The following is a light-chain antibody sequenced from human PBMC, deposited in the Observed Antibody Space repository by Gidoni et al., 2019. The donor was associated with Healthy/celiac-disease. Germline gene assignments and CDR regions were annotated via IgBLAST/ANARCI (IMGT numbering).Light chain of an antibody. J-gene: IGKJ2*01. CDR1: QSVSSN. Sequence: EIVTTQSTATLSVSPGERATLSCRASQSVSSNLAWYQQKPGQAPRLLIYGASTRATGIPARFSGSGSGTEFTLTISSLQSEDFAVYYCQQYNNWPPVYTFGQGTKLEIK. V-gene: IGKV3-15*01. CDR3: QQYNNWPPVYT. CDR2: GAS.